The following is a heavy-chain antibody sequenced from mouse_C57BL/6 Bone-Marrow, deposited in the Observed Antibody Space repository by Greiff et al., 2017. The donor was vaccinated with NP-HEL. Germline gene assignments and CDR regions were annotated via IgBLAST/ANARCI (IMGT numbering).Heavy chain of an antibody. Sequence: VQLKESGAELVRPGASVTLSCKASGYTFTDYEMHWVKQTPVHGLEWIGAIDPETGGPAYNQKFKGKAILTADKSSSTAYMELRSLTSEDSAVYYCTRRGYGRVDYWGQGTTLTVSS. CDR1: GYTFTDYE. V-gene: IGHV1-15*01. CDR3: TRRGYGRVDY. D-gene: IGHD2-14*01. J-gene: IGHJ2*01. CDR2: IDPETGGP.